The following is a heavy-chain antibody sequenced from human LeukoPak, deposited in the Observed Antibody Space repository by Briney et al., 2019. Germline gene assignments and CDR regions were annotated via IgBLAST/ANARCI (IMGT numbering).Heavy chain of an antibody. CDR3: ARVRLWFGDHLDDY. J-gene: IGHJ4*02. CDR2: IYYSGST. CDR1: GGSISSYY. Sequence: KPSETLSLTCTVSGGSISSYYWSWIRQPPGKGLEWIGYIYYSGSTNYNPSLKSRVTISVDTSKNQFSLRLTSVTAADTAVYYCARVRLWFGDHLDDYWGQGTLVTVSS. D-gene: IGHD3-10*01. V-gene: IGHV4-59*08.